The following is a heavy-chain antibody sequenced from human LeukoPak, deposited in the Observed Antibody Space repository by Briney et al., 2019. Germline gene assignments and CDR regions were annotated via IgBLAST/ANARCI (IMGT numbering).Heavy chain of an antibody. CDR2: MNPNSGNT. Sequence: ASVKVSCKASGYTFTSYDINWVRQATGQGLEWMGWMNPNSGNTGYAQKFQGRVTITTDESTSTAYMELSSLRSEDTAVYYCASTNWNYVYFDYWGQGTLVTVSS. CDR3: ASTNWNYVYFDY. J-gene: IGHJ4*02. CDR1: GYTFTSYD. V-gene: IGHV1-8*01. D-gene: IGHD1-7*01.